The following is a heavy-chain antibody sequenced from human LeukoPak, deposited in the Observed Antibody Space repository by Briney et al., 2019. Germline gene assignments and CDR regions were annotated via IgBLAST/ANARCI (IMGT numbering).Heavy chain of an antibody. CDR2: IYPGDSDT. CDR1: GYSFTSYW. Sequence: GESLKISCKGSGYSFTSYWIGWVRQMPGKGLEWMGIIYPGDSDTRYSPSFQGQVTISADKSISTAYLQWSSLKASDTAMYYCARLYYDSLDSYYFDYWGQGTLVTVSS. J-gene: IGHJ4*02. V-gene: IGHV5-51*01. CDR3: ARLYYDSLDSYYFDY. D-gene: IGHD3-3*01.